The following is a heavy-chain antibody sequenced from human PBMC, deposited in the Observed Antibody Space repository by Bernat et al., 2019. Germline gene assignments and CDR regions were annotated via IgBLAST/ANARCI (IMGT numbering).Heavy chain of an antibody. J-gene: IGHJ4*02. D-gene: IGHD2-15*01. CDR1: GFTFSSYW. Sequence: EVQLVESGGGLVQPGGSLRLSCAASGFTFSSYWMHWVRQAPGKGLVWVSRINSDGSSTSYADSVKGRFPISRDNAKNTLYLQMNSLRAEDTAVYYCARAVRCSGGSCYYVFDYWGQGTLVTVSS. V-gene: IGHV3-74*01. CDR3: ARAVRCSGGSCYYVFDY. CDR2: INSDGSST.